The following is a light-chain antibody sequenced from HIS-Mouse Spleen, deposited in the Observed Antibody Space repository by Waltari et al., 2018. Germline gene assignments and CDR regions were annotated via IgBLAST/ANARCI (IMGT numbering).Light chain of an antibody. J-gene: IGLJ1*01. CDR3: SSYAGSNNYV. V-gene: IGLV2-8*01. CDR2: EVS. CDR1: SSDVGGYNY. Sequence: QSALTQPPSASGSPGQSVTISCTGTSSDVGGYNYVPWYQQPPGKAPKLMIYEVSTRPSGVPDRFSGSKSGNTASLTVSGLQAEDEADCCCSSYAGSNNYVFGTGTKVTVL.